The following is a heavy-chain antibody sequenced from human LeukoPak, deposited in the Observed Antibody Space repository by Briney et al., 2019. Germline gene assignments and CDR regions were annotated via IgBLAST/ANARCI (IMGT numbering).Heavy chain of an antibody. CDR3: ARHENDAFDI. CDR2: IYTSGST. Sequence: PSETLSLTCTVSGGSISSYYWSWIRQPPGKGLEWIGYIYTSGSTSYNPSLKSRVTISVDTSKNQFSLKLSSVTAADTAVYYCARHENDAFDIWGQGTMVTVSS. V-gene: IGHV4-4*09. CDR1: GGSISSYY. J-gene: IGHJ3*02.